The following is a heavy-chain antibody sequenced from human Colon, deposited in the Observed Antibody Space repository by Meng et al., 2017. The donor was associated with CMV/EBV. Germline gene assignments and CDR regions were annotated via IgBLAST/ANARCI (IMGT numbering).Heavy chain of an antibody. J-gene: IGHJ6*02. CDR3: ASGGWYSSSWHPYYYGMDV. Sequence: ASVKVSCKASGYTFTSYYMHWVRQATGQGLEWMGWMNPNSGNTGYAQKFQGRVTITRNTSISTAYMELSSLRSEDTAVYYCASGGWYSSSWHPYYYGMDVWGQGTTVTVSS. V-gene: IGHV1-8*03. CDR1: GYTFTSYY. CDR2: MNPNSGNT. D-gene: IGHD6-13*01.